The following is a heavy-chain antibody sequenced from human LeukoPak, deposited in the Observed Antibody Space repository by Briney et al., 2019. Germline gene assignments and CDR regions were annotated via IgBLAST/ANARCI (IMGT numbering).Heavy chain of an antibody. D-gene: IGHD6-19*01. CDR3: ARGRRSPHFTYSSGWSSPHYFDY. V-gene: IGHV4-39*07. CDR1: GGSISSSSYY. CDR2: IYYSGST. J-gene: IGHJ4*02. Sequence: SETLSLTCTVSGGSISSSSYYWGWIRQPPGKGLEWIGSIYYSGSTYYNPSPKSRVTISVDTSKNQFSLKLSSVTAADTAVYYCARGRRSPHFTYSSGWSSPHYFDYWGQGTLVTVSS.